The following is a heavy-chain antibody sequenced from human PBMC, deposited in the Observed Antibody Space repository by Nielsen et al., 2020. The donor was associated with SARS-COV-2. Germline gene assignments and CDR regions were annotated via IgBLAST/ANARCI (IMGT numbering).Heavy chain of an antibody. J-gene: IGHJ5*02. Sequence: GSLRLSCTVSGGSISSYYWSWIQQPPGKGLEWIGYIYYSGSTNYNPSLKSRVTISVDTSKNQFSLKLSSVTAADTAVYYCARHERRRFDPWGQGTLVTVSS. D-gene: IGHD1-1*01. CDR3: ARHERRRFDP. CDR1: GGSISSYY. V-gene: IGHV4-59*08. CDR2: IYYSGST.